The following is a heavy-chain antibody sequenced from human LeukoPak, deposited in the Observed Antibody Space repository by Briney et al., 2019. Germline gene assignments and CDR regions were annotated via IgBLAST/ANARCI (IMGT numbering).Heavy chain of an antibody. CDR2: INHSGST. V-gene: IGHV4-39*07. J-gene: IGHJ4*02. D-gene: IGHD6-19*01. Sequence: PSETLSLTCTVSGGSISSSSYYWGWIRQPPGKGLEWIGEINHSGSTNYNPSLKSRVTISVDTSKNQFSLKLSSVTAADTAVYYCARAYSSGWFRGLDYWGQGTLVTVSS. CDR1: GGSISSSSYY. CDR3: ARAYSSGWFRGLDY.